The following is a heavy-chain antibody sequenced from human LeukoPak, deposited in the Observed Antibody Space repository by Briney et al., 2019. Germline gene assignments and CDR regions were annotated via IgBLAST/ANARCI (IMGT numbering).Heavy chain of an antibody. V-gene: IGHV3-7*05. CDR1: GFTFSSYW. J-gene: IGHJ4*02. D-gene: IGHD4-23*01. CDR3: AREGNTVVTVDY. Sequence: GGSLRLSCAASGFTFSSYWMTWVRQAPGKGLEWVANIKQDGSEKYYVDPVKGRFTISRDNAKSSLFLQIISLRAEDTAVYYCAREGNTVVTVDYWGQGTLVTVSS. CDR2: IKQDGSEK.